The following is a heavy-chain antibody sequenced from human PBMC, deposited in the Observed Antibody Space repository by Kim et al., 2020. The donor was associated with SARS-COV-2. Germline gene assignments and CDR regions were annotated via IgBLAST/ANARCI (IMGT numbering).Heavy chain of an antibody. CDR1: GDTFTNYG. CDR3: AKMSRGKLIDY. V-gene: IGHV7-4-1*02. Sequence: ASVKVSCKASGDTFTNYGFNWVRQAPGQGLEWMGRILTIIDVPTYAQDFKGRFATSLDTSASTAYMEFSSLAAADTAVYYCAKMSRGKLIDY. J-gene: IGHJ4*01. CDR2: ILTIIDVP.